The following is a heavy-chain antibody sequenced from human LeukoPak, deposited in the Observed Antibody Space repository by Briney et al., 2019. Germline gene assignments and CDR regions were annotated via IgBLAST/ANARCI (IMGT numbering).Heavy chain of an antibody. CDR1: GYSISSGYY. J-gene: IGHJ5*02. CDR3: ARDGSEEGFDP. Sequence: SETLSLTCTVSGYSISSGYYWGWIRQPPGKGLEWIGSIYHSGSTYYNPSLKSRVTISVDTSKNQFSLKLSSVTAADTAVYYCARDGSEEGFDPWGQGTLVTVYS. CDR2: IYHSGST. V-gene: IGHV4-38-2*02.